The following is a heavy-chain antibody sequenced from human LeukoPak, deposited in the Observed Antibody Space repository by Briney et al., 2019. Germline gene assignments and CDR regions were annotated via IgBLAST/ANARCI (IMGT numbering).Heavy chain of an antibody. CDR2: ISYDGSNK. V-gene: IGHV3-30*18. Sequence: GGSLRLSCAASGFTFSSYGMHWVRQAPGKGLEWVAVISYDGSNKYYADSVKGRFTISRDNSKNTLYQQMNSLRAEDTAIYYCAKLLWFGDLGGGPFDIWGQGTMVTVSS. D-gene: IGHD3-10*01. CDR3: AKLLWFGDLGGGPFDI. CDR1: GFTFSSYG. J-gene: IGHJ3*02.